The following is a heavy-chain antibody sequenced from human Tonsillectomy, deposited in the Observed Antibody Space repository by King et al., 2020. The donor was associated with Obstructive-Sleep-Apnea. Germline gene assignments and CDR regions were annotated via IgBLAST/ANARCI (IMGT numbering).Heavy chain of an antibody. V-gene: IGHV3-30*18. CDR3: AKDLEQQLAAYYYYGMDV. CDR1: GFTFNSYG. Sequence: VQLVESGGGVVQPGRSLRLSCAASGFTFNSYGMHWVCQAPGKGLDWVATISYDGSDVYYADSVKGRFTISRDNSKNTLYLEMNSLRAEDTAVYYCAKDLEQQLAAYYYYGMDVWGQGTRVAVSS. J-gene: IGHJ6*02. CDR2: ISYDGSDV. D-gene: IGHD6-13*01.